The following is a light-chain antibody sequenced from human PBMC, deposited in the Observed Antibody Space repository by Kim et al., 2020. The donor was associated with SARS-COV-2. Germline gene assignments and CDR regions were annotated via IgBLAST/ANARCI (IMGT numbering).Light chain of an antibody. J-gene: IGKJ4*01. CDR1: QSVGNS. CDR2: ETS. V-gene: IGKV3-11*01. CDR3: QQRYNWPLT. Sequence: LSPGDRPTLSCRASQSVGNSLAWFQQKPCQAPRLLLFETSTRATGIPARFSGSGSGTGFTLTISSLEPEDFAVYYCQQRYNWPLTFGGGTKVDIK.